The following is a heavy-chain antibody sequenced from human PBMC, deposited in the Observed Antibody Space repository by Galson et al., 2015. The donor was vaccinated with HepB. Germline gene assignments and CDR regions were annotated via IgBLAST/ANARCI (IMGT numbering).Heavy chain of an antibody. Sequence: SVKVSCKASGYTYTSYAMHWVRQAPGQRLEWMGWINAGNGNTKYSQKFQGRVTITRDTSASTAYMELSGLRSEDTAVYYCAREADSGYDSLLFDYWGQGTLVTVSS. CDR3: AREADSGYDSLLFDY. J-gene: IGHJ4*02. D-gene: IGHD5-12*01. CDR1: GYTYTSYA. CDR2: INAGNGNT. V-gene: IGHV1-3*01.